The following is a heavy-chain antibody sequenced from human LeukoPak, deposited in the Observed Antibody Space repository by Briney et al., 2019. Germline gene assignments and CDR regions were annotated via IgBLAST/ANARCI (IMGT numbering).Heavy chain of an antibody. V-gene: IGHV4-34*01. Sequence: SETLSLTCAVYGGSFSGYYWSWIRQPPGKGLEWIGEINHSGSTNYNPSLKSRVTISVDTSKNLFSLKLSSVTAADTAVYYFARTEQQLVPWFDPWGQGTLVTVSS. D-gene: IGHD6-13*01. CDR2: INHSGST. CDR1: GGSFSGYY. CDR3: ARTEQQLVPWFDP. J-gene: IGHJ5*02.